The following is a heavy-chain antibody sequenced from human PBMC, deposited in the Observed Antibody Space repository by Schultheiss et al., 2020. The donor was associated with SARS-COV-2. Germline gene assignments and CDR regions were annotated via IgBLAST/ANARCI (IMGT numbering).Heavy chain of an antibody. V-gene: IGHV2-5*08. Sequence: SGPTLVKPTQTLTLTCTFSGFSLSTSGMRVSWIRQPPGKALEWLALIYWDDDKRYSPSLKSRLTITKDTSKNQVVLTMTNMDPVDTATYYCARSSGYHYGMDVWGQGTTVTVSS. D-gene: IGHD3-3*01. CDR2: IYWDDDK. CDR3: ARSSGYHYGMDV. J-gene: IGHJ6*02. CDR1: GFSLSTSGMR.